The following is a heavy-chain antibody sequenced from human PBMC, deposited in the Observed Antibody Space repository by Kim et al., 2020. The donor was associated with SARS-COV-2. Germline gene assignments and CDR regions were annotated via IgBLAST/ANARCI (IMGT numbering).Heavy chain of an antibody. J-gene: IGHJ2*01. CDR2: IDHSGST. D-gene: IGHD3-22*01. CDR3: ARGSAGFAMVVVVMLPYW. V-gene: IGHV4-34*01. Sequence: SEILSLTCAVYGGSFSDYYWTWIRQPPGKGLEWIGEIDHSGSTNYSPSLKSRVTISVDTSKTQFSLKLTSMTAADTAVYYCARGSAGFAMVVVVMLPYW. CDR1: GGSFSDYY.